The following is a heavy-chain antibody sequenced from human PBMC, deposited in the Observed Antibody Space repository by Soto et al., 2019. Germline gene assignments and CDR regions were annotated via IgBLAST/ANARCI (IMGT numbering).Heavy chain of an antibody. D-gene: IGHD3-22*01. CDR2: ISYDGSYK. J-gene: IGHJ4*02. CDR1: GFTFSSYG. V-gene: IGHV3-30*18. CDR3: AKDYDSSGYLDY. Sequence: QVQLVESGGGVVQPGRSLRLSCAASGFTFSSYGMHWVRQAPGKGQEWVAVISYDGSYKYYADSVKGRFTISRDNSKNMLYLQMNSLRAEDTAVYYCAKDYDSSGYLDYWGQGTLVTVSS.